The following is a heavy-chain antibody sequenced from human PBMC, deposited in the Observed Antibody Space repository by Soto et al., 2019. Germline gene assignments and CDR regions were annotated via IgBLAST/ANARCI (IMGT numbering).Heavy chain of an antibody. V-gene: IGHV3-7*01. CDR1: GFTFSSYW. D-gene: IGHD6-6*01. CDR2: IKQDGSEK. J-gene: IGHJ4*02. Sequence: GGSLRLSCAAPGFTFSSYWMSWVRQAPGKGLEWVANIKQDGSEKYYVDSANGRFTISRDNAKNSLYLQMNSLRAEDTAVYYCARVFIAARATDYWGQGTLVTVSS. CDR3: ARVFIAARATDY.